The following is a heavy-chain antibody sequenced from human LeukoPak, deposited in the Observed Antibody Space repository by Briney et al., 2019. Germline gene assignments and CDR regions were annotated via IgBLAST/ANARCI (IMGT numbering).Heavy chain of an antibody. Sequence: SETLSLTCTVSGGSISSSSYYWGWIRQPPGKGLEWIGSIYYSGSTYYNPSLKSRVTISVDTSKNQFSLKLSSVTAADTAVYYCARVLAPEYYYYYMDVWGKGTTVTVPS. CDR2: IYYSGST. CDR1: GGSISSSSYY. J-gene: IGHJ6*03. V-gene: IGHV4-39*07. CDR3: ARVLAPEYYYYYMDV.